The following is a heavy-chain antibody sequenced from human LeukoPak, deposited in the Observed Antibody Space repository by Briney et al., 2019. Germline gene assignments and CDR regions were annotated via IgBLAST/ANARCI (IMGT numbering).Heavy chain of an antibody. J-gene: IGHJ4*02. Sequence: ASVKVSCKASGYTFTGYYMHWVRQAPGQGLEWMGWINPNSGGTNYAQKFQGRVTMTRDTSISTAYMELSRLRSDDTAVYYCARSPKYYYGPLYWGQGTLVTASS. D-gene: IGHD3-10*01. CDR2: INPNSGGT. CDR1: GYTFTGYY. CDR3: ARSPKYYYGPLY. V-gene: IGHV1-2*02.